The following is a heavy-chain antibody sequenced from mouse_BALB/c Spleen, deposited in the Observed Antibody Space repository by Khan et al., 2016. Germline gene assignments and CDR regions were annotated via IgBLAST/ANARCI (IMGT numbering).Heavy chain of an antibody. J-gene: IGHJ2*01. Sequence: EVQLQESGPDLVKPSQSLSLTCTVTGYSITGGSSWHWIRQFPGNKLEWMGFIPYTGSPNYTPSLKRRVSITLDTSKNQFFLKLNSVNTEDTATYYGARGLRLHFDYWGQGTTLTGSS. CDR3: ARGLRLHFDY. D-gene: IGHD1-2*01. CDR2: IPYTGSP. V-gene: IGHV3-1*02. CDR1: GYSITGGSS.